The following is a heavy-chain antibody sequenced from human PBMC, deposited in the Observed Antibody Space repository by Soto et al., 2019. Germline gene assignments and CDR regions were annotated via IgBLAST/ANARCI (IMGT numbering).Heavy chain of an antibody. J-gene: IGHJ6*02. Sequence: QGQVVQSGDEVKKPGASVKVSCKASGYTFTKYGFSWVRQAPGQGLEWMGWISGYNSNTKYAEQFQGRVTMTTDTSTGTAHMGLRSLRSDETAGYYCAGAGQTPDYCYGMDVWGQGTAVNASS. CDR2: ISGYNSNT. CDR1: GYTFTKYG. CDR3: AGAGQTPDYCYGMDV. V-gene: IGHV1-18*01.